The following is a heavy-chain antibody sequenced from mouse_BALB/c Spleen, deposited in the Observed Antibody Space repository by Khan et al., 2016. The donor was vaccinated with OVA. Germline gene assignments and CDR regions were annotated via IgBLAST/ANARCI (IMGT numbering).Heavy chain of an antibody. CDR3: ARSTYRYAFVY. CDR1: GDSITSGY. D-gene: IGHD2-14*01. CDR2: MIYTGYT. Sequence: EVQLQESGPSLVKPSQTLSLTCSVTGDSITSGYWSWIRKFPGNKLEYMGYMIYTGYTYYNPSLNSRISITRQTSRNQYYLQLNSVTTPDTATYYCARSTYRYAFVYWGQGTLVTVSA. V-gene: IGHV3-8*02. J-gene: IGHJ3*01.